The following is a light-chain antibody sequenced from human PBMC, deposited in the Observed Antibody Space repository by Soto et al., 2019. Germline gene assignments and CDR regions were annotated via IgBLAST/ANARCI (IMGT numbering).Light chain of an antibody. CDR1: NVGSRS. J-gene: IGLJ2*01. V-gene: IGLV3-21*01. Sequence: SYVLTQPPSVSVAPGATARLSCGGNNVGSRSVHWYQQKPGQAPFLVIYYDSDRPSGIPERFSGSNSGNTATLIISRVEAGDEADYYCQVWEATGDQVVFGGGTKLTVL. CDR2: YDS. CDR3: QVWEATGDQVV.